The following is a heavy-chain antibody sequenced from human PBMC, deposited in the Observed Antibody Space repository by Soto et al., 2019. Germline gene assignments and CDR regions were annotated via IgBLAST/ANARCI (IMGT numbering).Heavy chain of an antibody. CDR2: INPNSGGT. Sequence: ASVKVSCKASGYTFTGYYMHWVRQAPGQGLEWMGWINPNSGGTNYAQKFQGRVTMTRDTSISTAYMELSRLRSDDTAVYYCARDVTIFGVVINNWFDPWGQGTLVTV. J-gene: IGHJ5*02. V-gene: IGHV1-2*02. D-gene: IGHD3-3*01. CDR3: ARDVTIFGVVINNWFDP. CDR1: GYTFTGYY.